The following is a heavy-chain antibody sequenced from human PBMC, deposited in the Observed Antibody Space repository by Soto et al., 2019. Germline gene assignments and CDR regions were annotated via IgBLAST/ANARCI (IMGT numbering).Heavy chain of an antibody. D-gene: IGHD3-3*01. CDR3: AAPPHYDFWSGFGY. J-gene: IGHJ4*02. CDR2: IIPILGIA. V-gene: IGHV1-69*02. CDR1: GGTFSSYT. Sequence: SVKVSCKASGGTFSSYTISWVRQAPGQGLEWMGRIIPILGIANYAQKFQGRVTITADKSTSTAYMELSSLRSEDTAVYYCAAPPHYDFWSGFGYWGQGTLVTVSS.